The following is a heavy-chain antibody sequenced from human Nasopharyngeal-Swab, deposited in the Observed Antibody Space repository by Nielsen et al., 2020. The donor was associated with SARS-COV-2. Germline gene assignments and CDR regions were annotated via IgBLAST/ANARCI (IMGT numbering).Heavy chain of an antibody. CDR1: GFSLSTSGVG. CDR2: IYWDGDK. Sequence: SGPTLVKPTQTLTLTCTFSGFSLSTSGVGVGWIRQPPGKALEWLAVIYWDGDKRLQSWLTITKDVSKNQVVLTMSNMDPVDTATYYCAHTRDKWRGAFDYWGQGTLVTVSS. D-gene: IGHD5-12*01. V-gene: IGHV2-5*02. CDR3: AHTRDKWRGAFDY. J-gene: IGHJ4*02.